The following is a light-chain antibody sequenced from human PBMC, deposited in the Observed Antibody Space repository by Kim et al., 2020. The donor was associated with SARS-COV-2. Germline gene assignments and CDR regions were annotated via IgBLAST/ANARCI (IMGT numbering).Light chain of an antibody. V-gene: IGKV4-1*01. CDR1: QSVLYSSNNKNY. Sequence: ATLNCKSSQSVLYSSNNKNYLAWYQQKPGQPPKLLIYWASTRESGVPDRFSGSGSGTDFTLTISSLQAEDVAVYYCQQYYRTPPTFGGGTKVDIK. J-gene: IGKJ4*01. CDR2: WAS. CDR3: QQYYRTPPT.